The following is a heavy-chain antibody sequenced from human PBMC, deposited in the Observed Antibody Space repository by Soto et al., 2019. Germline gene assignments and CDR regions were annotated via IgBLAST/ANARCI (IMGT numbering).Heavy chain of an antibody. J-gene: IGHJ6*02. CDR1: GGSVSSGSYQ. Sequence: PXETLSLTCTVSGGSVSSGSYQWTWIRQPPGKGLEWIGYIHVSGSTNDNPSLKGRVTMSIDTSKNQFSLKLSSVTAADTAVYYCARDGHGMDVWGQGTKVTVSS. V-gene: IGHV4-61*01. CDR2: IHVSGST. CDR3: ARDGHGMDV.